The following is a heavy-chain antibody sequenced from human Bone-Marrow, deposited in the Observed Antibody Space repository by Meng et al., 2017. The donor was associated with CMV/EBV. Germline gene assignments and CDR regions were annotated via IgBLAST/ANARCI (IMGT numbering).Heavy chain of an antibody. D-gene: IGHD6-19*01. V-gene: IGHV1-2*02. Sequence: QGQLGQSGAERKEPRASVQAAWKASGHTITDYHIHWVRQAPGQGFQWMGWINPNDDTNYAQNFQGRVTMTRDMSINTIYMELSRLTSEDTAVYYCARSSGWSRFDYWGHGTLVTVSS. CDR2: INPNDDT. J-gene: IGHJ4*01. CDR3: ARSSGWSRFDY. CDR1: GHTITDYH.